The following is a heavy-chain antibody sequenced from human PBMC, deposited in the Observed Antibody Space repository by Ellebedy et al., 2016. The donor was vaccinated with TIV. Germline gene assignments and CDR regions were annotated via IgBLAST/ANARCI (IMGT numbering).Heavy chain of an antibody. CDR3: ARGRYFDY. J-gene: IGHJ4*02. D-gene: IGHD2-15*01. CDR1: GGTISSYY. Sequence: MPSETLSLTCTVSGGTISSYYWSWIRQPPGKGLEWIGEINHSGSTNYNPSLKSRVTISVDTSKNQFSLKLSSVTAADTAVYYCARGRYFDYWGQGTLVTVSS. CDR2: INHSGST. V-gene: IGHV4-34*01.